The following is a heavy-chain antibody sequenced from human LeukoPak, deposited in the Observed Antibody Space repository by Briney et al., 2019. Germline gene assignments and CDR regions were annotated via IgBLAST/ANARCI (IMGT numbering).Heavy chain of an antibody. CDR1: GYSFTSYW. D-gene: IGHD2-15*01. J-gene: IGHJ3*02. CDR3: ATTVVAATPVAFDI. Sequence: GESLKISCKGSGYSFTSYWIGGVRRMPPKGRQWMGIIYPRDSDTRYSPSFQGQVTISADKSISTVYLQRSSLTASDTAMYYYATTVVAATPVAFDIWGQGTMVTVSS. CDR2: IYPRDSDT. V-gene: IGHV5-51*03.